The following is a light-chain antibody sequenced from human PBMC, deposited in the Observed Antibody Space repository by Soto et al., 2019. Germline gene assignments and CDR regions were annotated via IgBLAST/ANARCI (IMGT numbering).Light chain of an antibody. CDR1: ESGTSDY. Sequence: EIVLTQSPGTLSLSPGEIATLSCRASESGTSDYLAWYQQKPGQAPRLLIYGAYSSATGIPDRFSGSVSGADFTLTISRLEPEDYAVYYCHQYGYGRDTLGEGNKVE. CDR3: HQYGYGRDT. J-gene: IGKJ2*01. CDR2: GAY. V-gene: IGKV3-20*01.